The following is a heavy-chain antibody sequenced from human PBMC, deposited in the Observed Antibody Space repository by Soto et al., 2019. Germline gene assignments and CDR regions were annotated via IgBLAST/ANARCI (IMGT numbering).Heavy chain of an antibody. D-gene: IGHD2-15*01. Sequence: SETLSLTCTVSGGSISSSSYYWGWIRQPPGKGLEWIGSIYYSGSTYYNPSLKSRVTISVDTSKNQFSLKLSSVTAADTAVYYCASLGGPATTPLTPHFDYWGQGTLVTVSS. CDR2: IYYSGST. J-gene: IGHJ4*02. CDR3: ASLGGPATTPLTPHFDY. V-gene: IGHV4-39*01. CDR1: GGSISSSSYY.